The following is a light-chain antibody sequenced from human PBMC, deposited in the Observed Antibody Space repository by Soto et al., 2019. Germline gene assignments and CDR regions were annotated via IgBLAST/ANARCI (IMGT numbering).Light chain of an antibody. CDR3: QHYGRSPLT. CDR1: QTVSRS. V-gene: IGKV3-15*01. Sequence: TQSPATLYVSPGERATLSCRASQTVSRSLAWYQQRPGQAPRLLIYGASTRAAGVPGRFSGSGSGTDFTLTISSLQSEDFAVYYCQHYGRSPLTFGGGTKVEIK. CDR2: GAS. J-gene: IGKJ4*01.